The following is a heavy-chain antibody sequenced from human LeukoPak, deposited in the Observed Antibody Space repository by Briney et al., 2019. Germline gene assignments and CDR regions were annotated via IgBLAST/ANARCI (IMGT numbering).Heavy chain of an antibody. CDR3: ARAEKPYYYDSSGYQRHYYGMDV. CDR1: GYTFTGYY. V-gene: IGHV1-2*02. Sequence: GASVKVSCKASGYTFTGYYMHWVRQAPGQGLEWMGWINPNSGGTNYAQKFQGRVTITADESTSTAYMELSSLRSEDTAVYYCARAEKPYYYDSSGYQRHYYGMDVWGQGTTVTVSS. J-gene: IGHJ6*02. D-gene: IGHD3-22*01. CDR2: INPNSGGT.